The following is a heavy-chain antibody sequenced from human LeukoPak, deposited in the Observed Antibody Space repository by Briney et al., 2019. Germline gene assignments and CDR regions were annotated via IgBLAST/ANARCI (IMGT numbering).Heavy chain of an antibody. Sequence: GRSLRLFCAASGFTFDDYAMHRDPPAPGKGLEGVLGISWDSGSIGYADSVKGRFTISRDNAKNSLYLQMKSLRAEDTALYYCAKDAGYYDSSGYHNHWGQGTLVTVSS. CDR3: AKDAGYYDSSGYHNH. J-gene: IGHJ5*02. V-gene: IGHV3-9*01. CDR2: ISWDSGSI. D-gene: IGHD3-22*01. CDR1: GFTFDDYA.